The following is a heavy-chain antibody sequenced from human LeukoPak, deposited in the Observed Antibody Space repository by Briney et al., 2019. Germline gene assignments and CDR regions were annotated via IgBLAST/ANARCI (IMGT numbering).Heavy chain of an antibody. CDR2: IKSKTDGGTT. J-gene: IGHJ4*02. V-gene: IGHV3-15*01. CDR1: GFTFSNAW. CDR3: ARDGLVQYFDY. Sequence: PGGSLRLSCAASGFTFSNAWMSWVRQAPGKGLEWVGRIKSKTDGGTTDYAAPVKGRFTISRDDSKNTLYLQMNSLRAEDTAVYYCARDGLVQYFDYWGQGTLVTVSS. D-gene: IGHD3-3*01.